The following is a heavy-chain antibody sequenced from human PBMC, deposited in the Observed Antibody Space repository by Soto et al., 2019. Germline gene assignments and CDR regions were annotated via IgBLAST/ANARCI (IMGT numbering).Heavy chain of an antibody. V-gene: IGHV1-18*04. CDR2: INAYNGNT. CDR3: ARDFPVGAATPRWFDP. CDR1: GYTFTNYG. Sequence: QVQLVQSGAEVKKPGASVKVSCKASGYTFTNYGISWVRQAPGQGLEWMGWINAYNGNTNYAQKVQGRVTMTTDTSTSTAYMELRSLRSDDTAVYYCARDFPVGAATPRWFDPWGQGTLVTVSS. D-gene: IGHD2-15*01. J-gene: IGHJ5*02.